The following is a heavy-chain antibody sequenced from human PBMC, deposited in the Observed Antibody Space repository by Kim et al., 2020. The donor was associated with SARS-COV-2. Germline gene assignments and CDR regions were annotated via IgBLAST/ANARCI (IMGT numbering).Heavy chain of an antibody. J-gene: IGHJ6*02. Sequence: GGSLRLSCAASGFTFSSYGMHWVRQAPGKGLEWVAVISYDGSNKYYADSVKGRFTISRDNSKNTLYLQMNSLRDEDTAVYYCARPTSGGYYYGMDVWGQGTTVTVSS. CDR2: ISYDGSNK. CDR1: GFTFSSYG. D-gene: IGHD2-15*01. CDR3: ARPTSGGYYYGMDV. V-gene: IGHV3-30*03.